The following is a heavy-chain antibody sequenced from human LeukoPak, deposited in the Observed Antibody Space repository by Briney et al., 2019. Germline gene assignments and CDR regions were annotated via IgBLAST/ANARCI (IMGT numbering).Heavy chain of an antibody. V-gene: IGHV3-48*03. J-gene: IGHJ4*02. CDR1: GFTFSSYE. Sequence: PGGSLRLSCAASGFTFSSYEMNWVRQAPGKGLEWVSYISSSGSTIYYADSVKGRFTISRDNSKNTLYLQMNSLRAEDTAVYYCARGGPVPFDYWGQGTLVTVSS. CDR3: ARGGPVPFDY. CDR2: ISSSGSTI.